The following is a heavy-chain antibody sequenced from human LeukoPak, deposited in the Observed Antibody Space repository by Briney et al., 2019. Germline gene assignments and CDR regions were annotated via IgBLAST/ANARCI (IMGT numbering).Heavy chain of an antibody. J-gene: IGHJ5*02. CDR2: IIPIFGTA. CDR1: GGIFSNYA. D-gene: IGHD1-7*01. Sequence: SVEVSCKASGGIFSNYALNWVRQAPGQGLEWMGGIIPIFGTANYAQKFQGRVTITADESTSTAYMELRSLRSDDTAVYYCARVPKSGNYRWFDPWGQGTLVTVSS. CDR3: ARVPKSGNYRWFDP. V-gene: IGHV1-69*13.